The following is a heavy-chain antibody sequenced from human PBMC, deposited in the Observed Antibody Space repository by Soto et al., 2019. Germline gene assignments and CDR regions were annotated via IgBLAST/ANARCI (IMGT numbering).Heavy chain of an antibody. D-gene: IGHD3-10*01. J-gene: IGHJ5*02. CDR3: ARGRAVTGGWFGP. CDR1: GGSIRTSTYY. Sequence: QLQLQESSPGLVKPSETLSLTCTVSGGSIRTSTYYWGWIRQPPGKGLECIGTIFYSGSTDYNPYFKSRVPMSVDTSKNQFSLRLSSVTAADMAVYYCARGRAVTGGWFGPWGQGTLFTVSS. CDR2: IFYSGST. V-gene: IGHV4-39*01.